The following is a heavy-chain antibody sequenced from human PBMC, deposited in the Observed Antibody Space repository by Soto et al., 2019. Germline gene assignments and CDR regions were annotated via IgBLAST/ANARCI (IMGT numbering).Heavy chain of an antibody. CDR3: ARDRGVAPPVAGNTHYYYYMDV. CDR1: GYSFTNYG. V-gene: IGHV1-18*01. J-gene: IGHJ6*03. Sequence: QDQLVQSGVEVKKPGASVKVSCKASGYSFTNYGITWVRQAPGQGFEWMGWISAYNGNTNYAQKFRGRVTMAGGGSTSTAYLELRSLRSDDTAVYYCARDRGVAPPVAGNTHYYYYMDVWGKGTTVTVSS. CDR2: ISAYNGNT. D-gene: IGHD6-19*01.